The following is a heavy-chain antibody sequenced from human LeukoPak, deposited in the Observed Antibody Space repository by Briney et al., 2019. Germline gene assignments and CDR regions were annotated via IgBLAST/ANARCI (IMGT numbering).Heavy chain of an antibody. CDR2: ISGSVGST. CDR1: GYTFSSYA. CDR3: TKGVIKWELLAWCFDY. V-gene: IGHV3-23*01. J-gene: IGHJ4*02. D-gene: IGHD1-26*01. Sequence: GGSLRLSCAASGYTFSSYAMRWGRQAPGRGLEWVSAISGSVGSTYYPAAVKPRFTTSRANSTNPLYLQINSLRAWDAAVYSCTKGVIKWELLAWCFDYWGPGTRATVSS.